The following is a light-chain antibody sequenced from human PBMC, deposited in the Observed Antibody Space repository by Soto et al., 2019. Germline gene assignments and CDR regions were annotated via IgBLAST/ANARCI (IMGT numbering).Light chain of an antibody. J-gene: IGKJ1*01. V-gene: IGKV1-39*01. Sequence: DLQMPQSPSSLSASVGDRVTITCRASQRLSTYLNWYQQKPGKAPEVLISAASTLQSGVPSRFSGSGSGTDFTLTIGNLQPEDFATYYCQQTYSPLWTFGQGTRVEI. CDR1: QRLSTY. CDR2: AAS. CDR3: QQTYSPLWT.